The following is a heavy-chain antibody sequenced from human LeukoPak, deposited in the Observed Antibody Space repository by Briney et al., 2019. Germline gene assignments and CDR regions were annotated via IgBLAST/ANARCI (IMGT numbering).Heavy chain of an antibody. CDR2: IHYSGNT. V-gene: IGHV4-59*01. Sequence: SETLSLTCTVAGGSINSYYWSWIRQPPGKGLEWIGYIHYSGNTNYNPSLKSRVTISIDMYKKQFSLKLSSVTAADTAMYYCARLWGYCSSTSCYGASYFDSWGQGTLVTVSS. J-gene: IGHJ5*01. CDR3: ARLWGYCSSTSCYGASYFDS. CDR1: GGSINSYY. D-gene: IGHD2-2*01.